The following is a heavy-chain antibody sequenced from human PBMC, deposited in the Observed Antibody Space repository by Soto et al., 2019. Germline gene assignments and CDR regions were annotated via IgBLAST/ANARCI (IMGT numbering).Heavy chain of an antibody. CDR1: GYTFITYG. V-gene: IGHV1-18*01. Sequence: QVKLVQSGAEVKKPGASVKVSCKASGYTFITYGVSWVRQAPGQGPDWLGWISTYNGNTRYAERLQGRVTMTTDTTTNTAYMELRNLRSDDTAVYYCARGPTDYYDNSANYFLDYWGQGTLVTVSS. J-gene: IGHJ4*02. CDR2: ISTYNGNT. CDR3: ARGPTDYYDNSANYFLDY. D-gene: IGHD3-22*01.